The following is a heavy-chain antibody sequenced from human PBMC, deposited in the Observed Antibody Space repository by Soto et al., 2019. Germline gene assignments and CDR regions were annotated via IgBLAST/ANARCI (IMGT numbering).Heavy chain of an antibody. V-gene: IGHV3-23*01. Sequence: PGGSLRLSCAASGFTFSNYAMSWVRQAPGKGLEWVSSISGSGGSRYYADSVKGRFTISRDNSKNTLYLQMNSLRAEDTAVYYCAKADGSETQFADYWAQGTLVTVSS. D-gene: IGHD3-10*01. J-gene: IGHJ4*02. CDR3: AKADGSETQFADY. CDR2: ISGSGGSR. CDR1: GFTFSNYA.